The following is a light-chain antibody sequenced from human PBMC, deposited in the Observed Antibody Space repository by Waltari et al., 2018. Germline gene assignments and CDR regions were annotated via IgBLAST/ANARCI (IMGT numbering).Light chain of an antibody. CDR2: DTN. CDR3: GARDSSLFIVL. J-gene: IGLJ2*01. Sequence: QSVLTQPPSVSAAPGQKVTISCSGSSSDIGGNYVSWYQQLPGTAPNLLIYDTNKRPSVIPDRFSASKSGTLATLVITGLQTGDEAEYYCGARDSSLFIVLFGGGTKLTVL. V-gene: IGLV1-51*01. CDR1: SSDIGGNY.